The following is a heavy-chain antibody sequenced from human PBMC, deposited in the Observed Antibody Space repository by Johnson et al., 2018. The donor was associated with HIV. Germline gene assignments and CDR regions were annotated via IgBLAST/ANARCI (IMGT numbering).Heavy chain of an antibody. J-gene: IGHJ3*02. D-gene: IGHD2-8*02. Sequence: QVQLVESGGGVVQPGRSLRLSCAASGFTFSSYAMHWVRQAPGKGLEWVAVISYDGSNKYYADSVRGRFTISRDNSKNMVYLEMNSLRTEDSAVYYCARDCSAGVCYLGTDAFDIWGQGTMVTVSS. CDR2: ISYDGSNK. CDR3: ARDCSAGVCYLGTDAFDI. V-gene: IGHV3-30-3*01. CDR1: GFTFSSYA.